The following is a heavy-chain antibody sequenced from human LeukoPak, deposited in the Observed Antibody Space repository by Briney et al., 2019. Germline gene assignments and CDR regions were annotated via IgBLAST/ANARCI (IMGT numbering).Heavy chain of an antibody. J-gene: IGHJ6*03. V-gene: IGHV3-30*02. D-gene: IGHD3-22*01. Sequence: GGSLRLSCVTSGFTFSSFGMYWVRQAPGKGLEWLSFIRDDGSNKNYADSVKGRSSISRDNSNNTLYLQMYTLQPEDSAVYYCAKGPKWLGNYYYMDVWGKGTTVTVSS. CDR2: IRDDGSNK. CDR3: AKGPKWLGNYYYMDV. CDR1: GFTFSSFG.